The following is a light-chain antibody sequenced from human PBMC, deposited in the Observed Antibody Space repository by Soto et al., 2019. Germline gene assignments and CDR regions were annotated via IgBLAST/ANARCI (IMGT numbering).Light chain of an antibody. Sequence: QSALTQPPSASGSLGQSVTISCSGTSHDVGLYNFVSWYQQHPGKAPKLTIYDVTKRPSGVPDRFSGSKSGNTASLTVSGLQAEDEANYYCSSYAGCNQVVFGGGTKVTVL. CDR2: DVT. V-gene: IGLV2-8*01. J-gene: IGLJ3*02. CDR3: SSYAGCNQVV. CDR1: SHDVGLYNF.